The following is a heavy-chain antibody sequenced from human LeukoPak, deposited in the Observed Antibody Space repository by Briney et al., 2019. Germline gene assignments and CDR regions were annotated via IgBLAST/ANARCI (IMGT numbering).Heavy chain of an antibody. Sequence: SETLSLTCAVSGYSISSGYYWGWIRQPPGKGLEWIGSIYHSGNTYYNPSLKSRVTISVDTSKNQFSLKLSSVTAADTAVYYCAREPLTVPPFYYYYGMDVWGQGTTVTVSS. CDR2: IYHSGNT. CDR3: AREPLTVPPFYYYYGMDV. V-gene: IGHV4-38-2*02. CDR1: GYSISSGYY. J-gene: IGHJ6*02. D-gene: IGHD4-17*01.